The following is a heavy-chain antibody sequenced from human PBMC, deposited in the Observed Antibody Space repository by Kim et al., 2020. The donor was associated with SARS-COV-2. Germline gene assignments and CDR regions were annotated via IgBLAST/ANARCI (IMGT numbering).Heavy chain of an antibody. Sequence: FQERVTITRDMSTSTAYMELSSLRSEDTAVYYCAARSLALLWFGELLFDYWGQGTLVTVSS. CDR3: AARSLALLWFGELLFDY. V-gene: IGHV1-58*01. J-gene: IGHJ4*02. D-gene: IGHD3-10*01.